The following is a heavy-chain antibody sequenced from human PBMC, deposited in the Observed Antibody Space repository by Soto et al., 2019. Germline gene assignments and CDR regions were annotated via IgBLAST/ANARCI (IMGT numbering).Heavy chain of an antibody. D-gene: IGHD2-15*01. CDR2: ISAYNGNT. Sequence: ASVKVSCKASGYTFTSYGISWVGQAPGQGLEWMGWISAYNGNTNYAQKLQGRATLTTDTSTSTAYMELRSLRSDDTAVYYCARDPHCSGGSCYSGFRWFDPWGQGTLVTVSS. CDR1: GYTFTSYG. CDR3: ARDPHCSGGSCYSGFRWFDP. J-gene: IGHJ5*02. V-gene: IGHV1-18*01.